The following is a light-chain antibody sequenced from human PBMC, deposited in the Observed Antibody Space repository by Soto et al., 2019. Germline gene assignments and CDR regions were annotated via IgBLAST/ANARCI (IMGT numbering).Light chain of an antibody. J-gene: IGLJ2*01. CDR2: GNS. CDR1: RSNIGAGYD. CDR3: QSYDSSLSVV. V-gene: IGLV1-40*01. Sequence: QSVLTQPPSVSGAPGQRVTISCTGRRSNIGAGYDVHWYQQRPGTAPKLLIYGNSNRPSGVPDRFSGSKSGTSASLAITGLQAEDEADYNCQSYDSSLSVVFGGGTKLTV.